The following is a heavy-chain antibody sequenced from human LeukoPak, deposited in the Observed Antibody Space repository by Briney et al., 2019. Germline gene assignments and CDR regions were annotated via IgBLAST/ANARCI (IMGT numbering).Heavy chain of an antibody. J-gene: IGHJ5*02. Sequence: SETLSLTCAVSGDSISSGDYSWSWIRQPAGKGLEWIGYIFHRGSSYYHPSLKSRVTISVDKSKNQFSLRLTSVTAADTAVYYCARELWFVNAPGSWFDPWGQGTLVTVSS. CDR3: ARELWFVNAPGSWFDP. CDR2: IFHRGSS. CDR1: GDSISSGDYS. D-gene: IGHD3-10*01. V-gene: IGHV4-30-2*01.